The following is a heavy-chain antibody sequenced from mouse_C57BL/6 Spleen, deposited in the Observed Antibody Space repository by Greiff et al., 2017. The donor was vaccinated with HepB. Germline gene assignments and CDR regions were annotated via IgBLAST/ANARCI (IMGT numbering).Heavy chain of an antibody. CDR3: ARYTGTFDY. CDR2: IRNKANGYTT. D-gene: IGHD4-1*01. CDR1: GFTFTDYY. V-gene: IGHV7-3*01. Sequence: EVKLMESGGGLVQPGGSLSLSCAASGFTFTDYYMSWVRQPPGKALEWLGFIRNKANGYTTEYSASVKGRFTISRDNSQSILYLQMNALRAEDSATYYCARYTGTFDYWGQSTTRTVSS. J-gene: IGHJ2*01.